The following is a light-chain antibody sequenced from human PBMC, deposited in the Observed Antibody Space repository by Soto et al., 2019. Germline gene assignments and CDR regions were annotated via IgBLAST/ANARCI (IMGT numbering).Light chain of an antibody. J-gene: IGKJ3*01. CDR2: AAS. Sequence: DIQITQSPSSLSAFVGDSVTFTCRASQGISNYLAWYHQKPGKVPKLLVYAASTLQSGVPSRLSGSGSGTEFTLTIRSLQPEDVGTYYCQHYHSPPFTFGPGTKVDIK. CDR1: QGISNY. CDR3: QHYHSPPFT. V-gene: IGKV1-27*01.